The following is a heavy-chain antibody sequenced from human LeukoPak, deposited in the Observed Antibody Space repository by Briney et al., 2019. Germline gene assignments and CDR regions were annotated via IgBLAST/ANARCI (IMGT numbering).Heavy chain of an antibody. CDR2: IYYSGST. Sequence: PSETLSLTCTVSGGSISSSSYYWGWIRQPPGKGLEWIGSIYYSGSTYYNPSLKSRVTISVDTSKNQFSLKLSSVTAADTAVYYCARQYGLWSGSWLDPWGQGTLVTVSS. CDR1: GGSISSSSYY. V-gene: IGHV4-39*01. D-gene: IGHD3-3*01. CDR3: ARQYGLWSGSWLDP. J-gene: IGHJ5*02.